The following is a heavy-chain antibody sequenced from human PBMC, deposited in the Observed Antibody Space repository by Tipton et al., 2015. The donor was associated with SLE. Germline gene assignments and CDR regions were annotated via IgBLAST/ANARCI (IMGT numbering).Heavy chain of an antibody. CDR3: ASGPMDNWEYSYFGL. D-gene: IGHD2/OR15-2a*01. J-gene: IGHJ2*01. CDR2: ISTAESA. CDR1: GGSISSGNYY. V-gene: IGHV4-61*09. Sequence: TLSLTCTVSGGSISSGNYYWSWVRQPAGKGLEWVGHISTAESASYNPSLKSRVTISIDTSKNQFSLKVSSVTAAVTAVYYCASGPMDNWEYSYFGLWCRGTLVTVPS.